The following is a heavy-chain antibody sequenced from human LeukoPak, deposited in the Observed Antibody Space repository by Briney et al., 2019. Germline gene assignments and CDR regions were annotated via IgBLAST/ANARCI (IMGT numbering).Heavy chain of an antibody. CDR2: ISGSVSGFGSPT. V-gene: IGHV3-23*01. D-gene: IGHD2-8*01. CDR1: GFGFSSYD. CDR3: AKGKINHNGAFDI. Sequence: GRSLTLSCAASGFGFSSYDMSWVRQAPGKGLEWVSAISGSVSGFGSPTKYADSVKGRFTISRDNSKKTLYLQMNSLRAEDTAVYYCAKGKINHNGAFDIWGQGTVVTVSS. J-gene: IGHJ3*02.